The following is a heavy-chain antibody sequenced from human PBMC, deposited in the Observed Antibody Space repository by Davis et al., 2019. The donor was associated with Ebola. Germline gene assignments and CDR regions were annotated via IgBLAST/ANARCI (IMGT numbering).Heavy chain of an antibody. CDR3: ARGGADWSDYYYYYMDV. V-gene: IGHV4-34*01. CDR2: INHSGST. D-gene: IGHD3-9*01. CDR1: GGSFSGYY. Sequence: SETLSLTCAVYGGSFSGYYWSWIRQPPGKGLEWIGEINHSGSTNYNPSLKSRVTISVDTSKNQFSLKLSSVTAADTAVYYCARGGADWSDYYYYYMDVWGKGTTVTVSS. J-gene: IGHJ6*03.